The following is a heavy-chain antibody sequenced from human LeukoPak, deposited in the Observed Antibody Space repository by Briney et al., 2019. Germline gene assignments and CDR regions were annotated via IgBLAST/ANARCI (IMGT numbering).Heavy chain of an antibody. V-gene: IGHV3-48*03. D-gene: IGHD3-22*01. CDR1: GFTFSSYE. CDR2: ISSSGSTT. Sequence: GGSLRLSCAASGFTFSSYEMTWVRQAPGKGLEWVSYISSSGSTTHYADSVKGRFTFSRDNAKNSLYLQMNSLRAEDTAVYYCARDSLTMIVGRQKRGLDYWGQGTLVTVSS. J-gene: IGHJ4*02. CDR3: ARDSLTMIVGRQKRGLDY.